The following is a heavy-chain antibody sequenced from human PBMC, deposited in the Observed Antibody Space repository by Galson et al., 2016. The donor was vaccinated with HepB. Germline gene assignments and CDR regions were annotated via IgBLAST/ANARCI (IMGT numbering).Heavy chain of an antibody. Sequence: QVQLRESGPGLVRPSETLSLNCTVSGGSLSSHSWSWLRQPPGKGLEWIGYLLYSGSTGSNPPLKSRVTISEDTSKMQFSLRLSSVTAADTAVYYCARCAPGLTRAFDLWGQGTVVTVSS. V-gene: IGHV4-59*11. D-gene: IGHD3-16*01. CDR1: GGSLSSHS. CDR2: LLYSGST. CDR3: ARCAPGLTRAFDL. J-gene: IGHJ3*01.